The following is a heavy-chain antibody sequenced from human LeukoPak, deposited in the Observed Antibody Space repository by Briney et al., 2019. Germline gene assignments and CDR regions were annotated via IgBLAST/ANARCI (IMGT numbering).Heavy chain of an antibody. Sequence: GRSLRLSCAASGFTFSSYWMHWVRQAPGNGLVWVSRVTSDGSSTTYADSVKGRFTISRDNAKNTLYLQLNSLRAEDTAVYYCARGGSGYYHDKWGQGTLVTVSS. D-gene: IGHD3-22*01. V-gene: IGHV3-74*01. CDR3: ARGGSGYYHDK. J-gene: IGHJ4*02. CDR1: GFTFSSYW. CDR2: VTSDGSST.